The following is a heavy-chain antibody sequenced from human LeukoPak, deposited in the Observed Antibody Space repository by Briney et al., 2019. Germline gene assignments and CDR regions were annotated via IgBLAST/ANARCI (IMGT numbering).Heavy chain of an antibody. V-gene: IGHV3-20*04. CDR1: GCTFDDYG. J-gene: IGHJ3*02. Sequence: GGSLRLSCAASGCTFDDYGMSWVRQAPGKGREWVSGINWNGGSTGYADSVKGRFTSSRDNAKNSLYLQMNSLRAEDTALYYCARAYDSSGNLQGHAFDIWGQGTMVTVSS. CDR2: INWNGGST. D-gene: IGHD3-22*01. CDR3: ARAYDSSGNLQGHAFDI.